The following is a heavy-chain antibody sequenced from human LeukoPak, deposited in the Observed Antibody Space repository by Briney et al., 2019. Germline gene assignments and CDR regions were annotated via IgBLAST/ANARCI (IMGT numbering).Heavy chain of an antibody. J-gene: IGHJ4*02. D-gene: IGHD5-24*01. CDR3: TTIQLSV. CDR2: IRSEANNYAT. Sequence: GGSLKLSCAASGFTFSDYDMHWVRQASGRGLEWVGRIRSEANNYATTYAASVKGRFTISRDDSKNTLYLQMNSLKTEDTAVYYCTTIQLSVWGQGTLVTVSS. CDR1: GFTFSDYD. V-gene: IGHV3-73*01.